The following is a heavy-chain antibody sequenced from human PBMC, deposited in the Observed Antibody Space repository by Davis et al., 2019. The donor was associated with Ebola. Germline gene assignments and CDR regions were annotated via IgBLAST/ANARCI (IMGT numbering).Heavy chain of an antibody. J-gene: IGHJ4*02. CDR1: GFSFSDYG. D-gene: IGHD1-1*01. Sequence: ASVKVSCKASGFSFSDYGITWVRQAPGQGLEWMGWINPHNGNTNYAQNVQGRVTMTTDTSTSTAYMEVGSLRSDDTAVYYCARAQFPTTSDHWGQGTLVTVSS. CDR3: ARAQFPTTSDH. CDR2: INPHNGNT. V-gene: IGHV1-18*01.